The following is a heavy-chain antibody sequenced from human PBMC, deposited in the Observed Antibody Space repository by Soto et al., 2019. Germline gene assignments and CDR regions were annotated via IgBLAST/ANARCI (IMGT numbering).Heavy chain of an antibody. CDR1: GFTFSSYA. D-gene: IGHD2-15*01. CDR3: ANLSRVDIVVVVAAPNWFDP. CDR2: ISGSGGST. Sequence: EVQLLESGGGLVQPGGSLRLSCAASGFTFSSYAMSWVRQAPGKGLEWVSAISGSGGSTYYADSVKGRFTISRDNSKNTLYLQRNSLRAEDTAVYYCANLSRVDIVVVVAAPNWFDPWGQGTLVTVSS. J-gene: IGHJ5*02. V-gene: IGHV3-23*01.